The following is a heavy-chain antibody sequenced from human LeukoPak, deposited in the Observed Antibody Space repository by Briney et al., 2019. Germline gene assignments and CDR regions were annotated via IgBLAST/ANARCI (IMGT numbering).Heavy chain of an antibody. J-gene: IGHJ4*02. CDR1: GLTFSSHW. CDR2: ITNDGSST. CDR3: VNGDQSSWYRTLLY. D-gene: IGHD6-13*01. V-gene: IGHV3-74*01. Sequence: GGSLRLSCAASGLTFSSHWMHWVRQAPGKGLVWVSRITNDGSSTTYADSVKGRFTISRDNAKNMLYLQVNSLRAEDTAVYYCVNGDQSSWYRTLLYWGQGTLVTVSS.